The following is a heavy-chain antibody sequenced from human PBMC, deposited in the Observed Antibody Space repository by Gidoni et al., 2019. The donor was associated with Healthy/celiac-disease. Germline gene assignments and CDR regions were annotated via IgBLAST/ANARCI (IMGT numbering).Heavy chain of an antibody. V-gene: IGHV3-21*01. CDR3: ARKPKWSSSKHSSDYYYYGMDV. CDR1: GFTFSSYS. CDR2: ISRSSSNI. J-gene: IGHJ6*02. D-gene: IGHD6-6*01. Sequence: EVQLVESGGGLVKPGGSLRLSCAASGFTFSSYSINWVRQAPGKGLEWVSSISRSSSNIYDADSVKGRFTIARDNAKNSLYLQMNSLRAEDTAVYYCARKPKWSSSKHSSDYYYYGMDVWGQGTTVTVSS.